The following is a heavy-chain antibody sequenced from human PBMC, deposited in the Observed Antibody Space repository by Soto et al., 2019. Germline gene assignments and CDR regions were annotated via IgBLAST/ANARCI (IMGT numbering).Heavy chain of an antibody. CDR3: AKGDSDGSGHC. J-gene: IGHJ4*02. Sequence: WVSLRLSCSASGLTFSSYAMSWVRQAPGKGLEWVSAISGRGGSTYYADSVKGRFTISRDNSKNTLYLQMNSLRAEDTAVYYCAKGDSDGSGHCWGKGPLVTVSS. CDR1: GLTFSSYA. CDR2: ISGRGGST. D-gene: IGHD5-18*01. V-gene: IGHV3-23*01.